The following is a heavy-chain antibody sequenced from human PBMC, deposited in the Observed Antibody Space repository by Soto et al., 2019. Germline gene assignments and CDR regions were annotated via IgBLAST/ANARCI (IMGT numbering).Heavy chain of an antibody. Sequence: GASVKVSCKASGYTFTSYYMHRVRQAPGQGLEWMGIINPSGGSTSYAQKFQGRVTMTRDTSTSTVYMELSSLRSEDTAVYYCAIVPFQYCSGGSCYWFDPWGQGTLVTVSS. CDR1: GYTFTSYY. D-gene: IGHD2-15*01. CDR3: AIVPFQYCSGGSCYWFDP. CDR2: INPSGGST. V-gene: IGHV1-46*03. J-gene: IGHJ5*02.